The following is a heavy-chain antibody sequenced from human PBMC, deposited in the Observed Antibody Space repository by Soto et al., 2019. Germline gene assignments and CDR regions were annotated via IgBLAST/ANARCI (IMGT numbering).Heavy chain of an antibody. CDR1: GFTFGTYA. CDR3: ATVPRRGGYYYGMDV. CDR2: ISYDESNR. Sequence: QPGGSLRLSCSASGFTFGTYAMHWVRQAPGKGLEWVSLISYDESNRYYADSVKGRFIISRDNSKNTLYLQMNSLKVEDTAVYYCATVPRRGGYYYGMDVWGQGTTVTVSS. D-gene: IGHD3-16*01. J-gene: IGHJ6*02. V-gene: IGHV3-30-3*01.